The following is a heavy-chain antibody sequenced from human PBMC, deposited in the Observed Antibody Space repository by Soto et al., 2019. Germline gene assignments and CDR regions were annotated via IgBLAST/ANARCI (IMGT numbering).Heavy chain of an antibody. Sequence: GGSLRLSCAVSGFTFSSYGMHWVRQAPGKGLEWVAHISYDGSNEHYVDSVKGRFTISRDNSKNTLYLQMNSLRAEDTAVYYCAKNPGYYYDSTGYHFDYWGQGTLVTVSS. D-gene: IGHD3-22*01. CDR3: AKNPGYYYDSTGYHFDY. V-gene: IGHV3-30*18. CDR1: GFTFSSYG. CDR2: ISYDGSNE. J-gene: IGHJ4*02.